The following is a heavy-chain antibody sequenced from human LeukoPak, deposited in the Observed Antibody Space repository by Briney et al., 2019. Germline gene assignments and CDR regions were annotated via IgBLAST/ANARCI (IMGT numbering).Heavy chain of an antibody. V-gene: IGHV4-59*01. CDR1: GDSISIYY. Sequence: SETQSLTCTVSGDSISIYYWSWIRQPPGKGLEWIGYIYYSGSTNYNPSLESRVTMSIDTSKNQFSLKLTSVTPADTAVYYCARDFYGSGSYYPAFSWFDPWGQGTLVTVSS. CDR3: ARDFYGSGSYYPAFSWFDP. J-gene: IGHJ5*02. D-gene: IGHD3-10*01. CDR2: IYYSGST.